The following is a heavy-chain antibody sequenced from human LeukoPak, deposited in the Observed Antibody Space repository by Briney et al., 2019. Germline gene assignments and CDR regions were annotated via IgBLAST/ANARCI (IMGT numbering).Heavy chain of an antibody. D-gene: IGHD4-17*01. Sequence: PGGSLRLSCAASGFTFSAYGMHWVRQAPGKGLEWVAFIHYDGNNKYYADSVKGRFTISRDNSKNTLYLQMNSLRAEDTAVYYCAKGRYHLATVTLLDYWGQGTLVTVSS. V-gene: IGHV3-30*02. CDR2: IHYDGNNK. J-gene: IGHJ4*02. CDR3: AKGRYHLATVTLLDY. CDR1: GFTFSAYG.